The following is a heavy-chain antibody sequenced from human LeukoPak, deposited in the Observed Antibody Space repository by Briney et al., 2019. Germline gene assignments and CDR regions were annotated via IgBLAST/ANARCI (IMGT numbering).Heavy chain of an antibody. D-gene: IGHD6-19*01. Sequence: GESLKISCKGSGXSFTSYCIGWVRQMPGKGLEWMGIIYPGDSDTRYSPSFQGQVTISADKSISTAYLQWSSLKASDTAMYYCASGFSSGYYYFDYWGQGTLVTVSS. CDR1: GXSFTSYC. V-gene: IGHV5-51*01. CDR3: ASGFSSGYYYFDY. J-gene: IGHJ4*02. CDR2: IYPGDSDT.